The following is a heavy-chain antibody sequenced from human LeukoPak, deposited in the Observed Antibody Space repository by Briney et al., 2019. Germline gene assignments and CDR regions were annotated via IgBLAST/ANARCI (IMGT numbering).Heavy chain of an antibody. CDR2: IWYDGSIK. D-gene: IGHD3-22*01. V-gene: IGHV3-33*01. J-gene: IGHJ4*02. CDR1: GFTFTNYG. Sequence: GGSLRLSCAASGFTFTNYGMHWVRQAPGKGLEWVAVIWYDGSIKYYADSVKGRSTISRDNSKNTLYLQMNSLRAEDTAVYYCARAYYYDTSATPDYWGQGTLVTVSS. CDR3: ARAYYYDTSATPDY.